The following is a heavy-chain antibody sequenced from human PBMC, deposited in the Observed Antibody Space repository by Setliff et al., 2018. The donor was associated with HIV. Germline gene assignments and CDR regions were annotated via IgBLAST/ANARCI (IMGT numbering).Heavy chain of an antibody. Sequence: SVKVSCKASGGTFSSYAISWVRQAPGQGLEWMGGILPIFGTANYAQKFQGRVTITADESTSTAYMELSSLRSEDTAVYYCARDPIAVAGTYPADNWFDPWGQGTLVTVSS. J-gene: IGHJ5*02. CDR1: GGTFSSYA. V-gene: IGHV1-69*13. D-gene: IGHD6-19*01. CDR3: ARDPIAVAGTYPADNWFDP. CDR2: ILPIFGTA.